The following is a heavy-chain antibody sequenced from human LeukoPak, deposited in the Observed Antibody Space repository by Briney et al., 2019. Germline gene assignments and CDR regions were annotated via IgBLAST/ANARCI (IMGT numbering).Heavy chain of an antibody. CDR2: IYHSGST. D-gene: IGHD6-13*01. V-gene: IGHV4-30-2*01. CDR1: GGSISSGGYS. Sequence: ASQTLSLTCAVSGGSISSGGYSWSWIRQPPGKGLEWIGYIYHSGSTYYNPSLKSRVTISVDRSKNQFSLKLSSVTAADTAVYYCARGAAAAERAFDIWGQGTMVTVSS. J-gene: IGHJ3*02. CDR3: ARGAAAAERAFDI.